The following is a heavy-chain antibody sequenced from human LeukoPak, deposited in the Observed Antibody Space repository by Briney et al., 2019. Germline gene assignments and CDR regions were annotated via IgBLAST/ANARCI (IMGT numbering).Heavy chain of an antibody. V-gene: IGHV1-2*02. D-gene: IGHD3-10*01. CDR2: INPNSGGT. CDR1: GYTLTDYY. CDR3: ARESIYYYGSGSYSKTFDY. J-gene: IGHJ4*02. Sequence: ASVKVSCKASGYTLTDYYMHWVRQAPGQGLEWMGWINPNSGGTYYAQQFQGRVTMTRDTSISTAYMELSRLTSDDTAVYYCARESIYYYGSGSYSKTFDYWGQGTLVTVSS.